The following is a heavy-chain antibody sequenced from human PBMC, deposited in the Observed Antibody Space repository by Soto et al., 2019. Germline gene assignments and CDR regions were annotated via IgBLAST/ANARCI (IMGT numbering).Heavy chain of an antibody. D-gene: IGHD2-2*01. CDR3: ARVVPGAEAWFGP. Sequence: ASVKVSCKTSGYTFSNYGITWVRQAPGQPLEWLGWISLYSDGTNYAQRFQGRVSMTTDTSTTTAYMELRSLRSDDTAVYYCARVVPGAEAWFGPWGQGTLVTVS. CDR1: GYTFSNYG. V-gene: IGHV1-18*01. CDR2: ISLYSDGT. J-gene: IGHJ5*02.